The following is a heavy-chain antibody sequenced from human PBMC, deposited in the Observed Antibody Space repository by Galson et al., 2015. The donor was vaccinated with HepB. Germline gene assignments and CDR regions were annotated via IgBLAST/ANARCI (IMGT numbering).Heavy chain of an antibody. J-gene: IGHJ4*02. CDR1: GYTLTELS. D-gene: IGHD4-17*01. V-gene: IGHV1-24*01. CDR2: FDPEDGET. CDR3: ATGFPDYGDYLISAG. Sequence: SVKVSCKVSGYTLTELSMHWVRQAPGKGLEWMGGFDPEDGETIYAQKFQGRVTMTEDTSTDTAYMELSSLRSEDTAVYYCATGFPDYGDYLISAGWGQGTLVTVSS.